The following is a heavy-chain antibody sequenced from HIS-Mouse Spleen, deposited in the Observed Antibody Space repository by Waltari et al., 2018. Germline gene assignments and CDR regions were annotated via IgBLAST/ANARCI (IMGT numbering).Heavy chain of an antibody. D-gene: IGHD2-2*01. Sequence: QMQLQESGPGLVKPSETLSLTCTVSGGSISSYYWSWIRKPPGKGLEWIGYIYYSGSTNYNPSLKSRVTISVDTSKNQFSLKLSSVTAADTAVYYCARARDDIVVVPAADVYFDYWGQGTLVTVSS. CDR3: ARARDDIVVVPAADVYFDY. CDR2: IYYSGST. CDR1: GGSISSYY. V-gene: IGHV4-59*08. J-gene: IGHJ4*02.